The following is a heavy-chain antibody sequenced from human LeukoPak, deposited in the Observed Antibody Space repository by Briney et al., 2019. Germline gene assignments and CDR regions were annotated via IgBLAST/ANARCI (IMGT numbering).Heavy chain of an antibody. CDR1: GGSISSYY. D-gene: IGHD3-22*01. CDR2: IYYSGST. Sequence: SETLSLTCTVSGGSISSYYWSWIRQPPGKGLEWMGYIYYSGSTNYNPSLKSRVTISVDTSKKQLSLKLSSVTAADTAVYYCARLYDSSGLGAFDIWGQGTMVTVSS. V-gene: IGHV4-59*08. CDR3: ARLYDSSGLGAFDI. J-gene: IGHJ3*02.